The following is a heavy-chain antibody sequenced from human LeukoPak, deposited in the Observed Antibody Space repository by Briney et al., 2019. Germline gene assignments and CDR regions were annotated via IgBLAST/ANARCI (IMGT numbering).Heavy chain of an antibody. CDR2: INHSGST. J-gene: IGHJ3*02. D-gene: IGHD6-13*01. Sequence: PSETLSLTCAVYGGSFSGYYWSWIRQPPGKGLEWIGEINHSGSTNYNPSLKSRVTISVDTSKNQFSLKLSSVTAADTAVYYCASSSWYLRAFDIWGQGTMFTVSS. V-gene: IGHV4-34*01. CDR3: ASSSWYLRAFDI. CDR1: GGSFSGYY.